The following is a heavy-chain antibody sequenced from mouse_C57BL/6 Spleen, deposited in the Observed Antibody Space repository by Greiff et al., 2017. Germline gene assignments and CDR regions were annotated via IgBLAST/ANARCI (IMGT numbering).Heavy chain of an antibody. D-gene: IGHD4-1*01. CDR3: ARSNWVDWYFDV. J-gene: IGHJ1*03. V-gene: IGHV1-64*01. CDR2: IHPNSGST. CDR1: GYTFTSYW. Sequence: VKLQESGAELVKPGASVKLSCKASGYTFTSYWMHWVKQRPGQGLEWIGMIHPNSGSTNYNEKFKSKATLTVDKSSSTAYMQLSSLTSEDSAVYYCARSNWVDWYFDVWGTGTTVTVSS.